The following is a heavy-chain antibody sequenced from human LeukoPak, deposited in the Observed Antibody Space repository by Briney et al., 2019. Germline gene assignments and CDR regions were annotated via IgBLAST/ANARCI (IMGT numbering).Heavy chain of an antibody. D-gene: IGHD3/OR15-3a*01. Sequence: SGGSLRLSCTASGFTFSTSWMTWVRQAPGKGLEWVANINQDGTVKYYMDSVKGRFTISRDNAKNSLYLQMNRLRAEDTAVYYCARERAGWTPEDAFDVWGQGRMVTVS. CDR1: GFTFSTSW. V-gene: IGHV3-7*01. J-gene: IGHJ3*01. CDR2: INQDGTVK. CDR3: ARERAGWTPEDAFDV.